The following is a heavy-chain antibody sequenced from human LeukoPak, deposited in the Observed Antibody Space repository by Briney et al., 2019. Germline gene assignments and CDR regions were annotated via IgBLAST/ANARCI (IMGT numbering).Heavy chain of an antibody. V-gene: IGHV1-18*01. J-gene: IGHJ4*02. CDR3: ARLIPYQLLVSPFDY. D-gene: IGHD3-10*01. CDR1: GYTFTSYG. Sequence: GASVKVSCKASGYTFTSYGISWVRQAPGQGLEWMGWISAYNDDTNYAQKLQDRVTMTTDTSTTTAYMELRSLRSDDTAVYYCARLIPYQLLVSPFDYWGQGTLVTVSS. CDR2: ISAYNDDT.